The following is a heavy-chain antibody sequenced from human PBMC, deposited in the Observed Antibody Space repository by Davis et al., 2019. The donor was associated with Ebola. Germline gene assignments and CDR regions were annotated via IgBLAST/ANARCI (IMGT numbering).Heavy chain of an antibody. CDR3: ARWSILGQ. CDR2: ISSSSSTI. CDR1: GGSISSSS. D-gene: IGHD3-3*01. Sequence: ETLSLTCTVSGGSISSSSYYWGWIRQPPGKGLEWVSYISSSSSTIYYADSVKGRFTISRDNAKNSLYLQMNSLRDEDTAVYYCARWSILGQWGQGTLVTVSS. V-gene: IGHV3-48*02. J-gene: IGHJ4*02.